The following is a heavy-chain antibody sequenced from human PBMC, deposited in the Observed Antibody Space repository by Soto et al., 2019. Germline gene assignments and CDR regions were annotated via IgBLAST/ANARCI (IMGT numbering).Heavy chain of an antibody. Sequence: GGSLRLSCAASGFTFSSYSMNWVRQAPGKGLEWVSYISSSSSTIYYADSVKGRFTISRDNAKNSLYLQMNSLRAEDTAVYYCARDGLRFLEWGVGYFDYWGQGTLVTVSS. CDR3: ARDGLRFLEWGVGYFDY. D-gene: IGHD3-3*01. V-gene: IGHV3-48*01. J-gene: IGHJ4*02. CDR2: ISSSSSTI. CDR1: GFTFSSYS.